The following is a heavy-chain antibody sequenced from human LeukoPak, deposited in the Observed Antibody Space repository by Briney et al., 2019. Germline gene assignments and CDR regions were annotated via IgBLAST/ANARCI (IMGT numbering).Heavy chain of an antibody. J-gene: IGHJ4*02. V-gene: IGHV3-23*01. D-gene: IGHD1-26*01. CDR2: ITDSGDST. CDR3: AKAHIVGATFTIDY. CDR1: GFTFRSYA. Sequence: GGSLRLSCAASGFTFRSYAMSWVRQGPGKGPEWVSSITDSGDSTYYADSVKGRFTISRDNSKNTLYPQMNSLRAEDTAVYYCAKAHIVGATFTIDYWGQGTLVTVSS.